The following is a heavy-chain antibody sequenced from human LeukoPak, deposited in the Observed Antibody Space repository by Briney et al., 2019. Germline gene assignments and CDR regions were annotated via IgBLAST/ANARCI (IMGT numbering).Heavy chain of an antibody. J-gene: IGHJ3*02. CDR2: ISWNSGSI. Sequence: GGSLRLSCAASGFTFDDYAMHWVRQAPGKGLEWVSGISWNSGSIGYADSVKGRFTISRDNAKNSLYLQMNSLRAEDMALYYCAKGGSYGRDDAFDIWGQGTMVTVSS. V-gene: IGHV3-9*03. CDR3: AKGGSYGRDDAFDI. D-gene: IGHD1-26*01. CDR1: GFTFDDYA.